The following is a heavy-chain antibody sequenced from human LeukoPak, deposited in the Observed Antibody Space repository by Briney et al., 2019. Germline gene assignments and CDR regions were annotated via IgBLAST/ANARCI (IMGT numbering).Heavy chain of an antibody. V-gene: IGHV5-51*01. J-gene: IGHJ6*02. Sequence: GESLKISCKGSGYSFTSYWIGWVRQMPGKGLKWMGIIYPGDSDTRYSPSFQGQVTISADKSISTAYLQWSSLKASDTAMYYCARRADRGYYYYYYGMDVWGQGTTVTVSS. CDR3: ARRADRGYYYYYYGMDV. CDR1: GYSFTSYW. D-gene: IGHD3-10*01. CDR2: IYPGDSDT.